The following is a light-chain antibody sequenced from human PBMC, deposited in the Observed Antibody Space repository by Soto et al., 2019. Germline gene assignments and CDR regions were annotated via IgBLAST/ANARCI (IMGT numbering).Light chain of an antibody. CDR1: QSVNSNY. Sequence: ETVLTQSPGTLSLSPGERAALSCRASQSVNSNYLAWYQHKPGQAPRLLIYDASSRATGIPDRFSGSGSGTDFTLTISRLEPEDFAVYYCQQYSSISRPYTFGLGTKLEIK. CDR2: DAS. V-gene: IGKV3-20*01. J-gene: IGKJ2*01. CDR3: QQYSSISRPYT.